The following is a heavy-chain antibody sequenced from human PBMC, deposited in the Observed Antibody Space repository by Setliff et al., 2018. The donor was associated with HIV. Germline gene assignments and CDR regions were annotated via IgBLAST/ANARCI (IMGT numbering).Heavy chain of an antibody. D-gene: IGHD4-4*01. CDR3: ARFRLYHYSNKVDY. V-gene: IGHV3-23*01. CDR1: GFTFINYA. J-gene: IGHJ4*02. CDR2: IVGGASST. Sequence: GGSLRLSCVASGFTFINYAMSWVRQAPGKGLEWVSAIVGGASSTVYADAVKGRFTISRDNSKNTLYLQMNSLRPEDTAVYYCARFRLYHYSNKVDYWGQGTLVTVSS.